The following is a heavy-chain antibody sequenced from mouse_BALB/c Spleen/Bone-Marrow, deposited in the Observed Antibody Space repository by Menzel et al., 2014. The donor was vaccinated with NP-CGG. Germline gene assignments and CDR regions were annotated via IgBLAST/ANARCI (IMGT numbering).Heavy chain of an antibody. CDR2: LDPSDSHT. CDR1: GYTFTSYW. Sequence: VQLQRSGAELVKPGASVKMSCKASGYTFTSYWMHWVKQRPGQGLEWIGVLDPSDSHTTYNQKFKGKATLTVDTSSNTAYMQLSSLTSEDSAVYYCTRGANPYYYTMDYWGQGTSVTVSS. CDR3: TRGANPYYYTMDY. D-gene: IGHD4-1*01. V-gene: IGHV1S127*01. J-gene: IGHJ4*01.